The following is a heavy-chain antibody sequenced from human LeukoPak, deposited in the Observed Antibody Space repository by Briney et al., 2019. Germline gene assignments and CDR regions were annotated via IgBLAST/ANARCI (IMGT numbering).Heavy chain of an antibody. CDR1: GFTFSDYY. CDR2: IYYSGST. V-gene: IGHV4-59*01. CDR3: ARRYGSGSSGTFDY. D-gene: IGHD3-10*01. J-gene: IGHJ4*02. Sequence: LRLSCAASGFTFSDYYMSWIRQPPGKGLEWIAYIYYSGSTNYNPSLKSRVTISVDTSKNQFSLKLSSVTAADTAVYYCARRYGSGSSGTFDYWGQGTLVTVSS.